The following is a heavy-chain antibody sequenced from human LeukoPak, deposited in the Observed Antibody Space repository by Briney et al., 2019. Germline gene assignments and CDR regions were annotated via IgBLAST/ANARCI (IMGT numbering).Heavy chain of an antibody. J-gene: IGHJ4*02. V-gene: IGHV4-59*01. D-gene: IGHD5-18*01. CDR2: IYYSGNT. CDR1: GGSISSYY. Sequence: SETLSLTCTVSGGSISSYYWSWIRQPPGKGLGWIGYIYYSGNTIYNPSLKSRVTISIDMSKNQFSLKLSSVTAADTAVYYCARRRYNYDYWGQGTLVTVSS. CDR3: ARRRYNYDY.